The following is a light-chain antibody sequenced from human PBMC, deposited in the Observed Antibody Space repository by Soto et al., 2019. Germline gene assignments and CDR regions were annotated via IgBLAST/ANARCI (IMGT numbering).Light chain of an antibody. J-gene: IGLJ2*01. V-gene: IGLV4-60*02. CDR1: SGHTSYI. Sequence: QSVLTQSSSASASLGSSVKLTCTLSSGHTSYIIAWHQQQPGKAPRYLMKLDXXGXXXXXXXXXXXFSGSSSGADRYLTXXXXXXXXXXXYYCETWDSNILVFGGGTKLTVL. CDR3: ETWDSNILV. CDR2: LDXXGXX.